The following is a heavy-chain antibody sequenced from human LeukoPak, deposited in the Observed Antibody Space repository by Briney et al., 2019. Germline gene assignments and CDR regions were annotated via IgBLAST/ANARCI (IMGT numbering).Heavy chain of an antibody. CDR3: ARDWLDRSLDY. CDR1: GFTFINFG. V-gene: IGHV3-33*01. D-gene: IGHD3-22*01. Sequence: GGSLRLSCAPSGFTFINFGIHWVRQAPGQGLEWVAVKSHHAGDEYSADSVQGRFNISRDDSKNTVYLQMNSLRAEDTAVYYCARDWLDRSLDYWGQGTLVTVSS. J-gene: IGHJ4*02. CDR2: KSHHAGDE.